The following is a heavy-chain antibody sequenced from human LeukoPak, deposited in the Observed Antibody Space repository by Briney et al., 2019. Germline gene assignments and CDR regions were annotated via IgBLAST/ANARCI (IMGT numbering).Heavy chain of an antibody. Sequence: GASVKVSCKASGGTFSSYAISWVRQAPGQGLEWMGGIIPIFGTANYAQKFQGRVTITTDESTSTAYMELSSLRSEDTAVYYCARANVVVPAATNFDYWGQGTLVTVSS. V-gene: IGHV1-69*05. CDR1: GGTFSSYA. CDR2: IIPIFGTA. D-gene: IGHD2-2*01. J-gene: IGHJ4*02. CDR3: ARANVVVPAATNFDY.